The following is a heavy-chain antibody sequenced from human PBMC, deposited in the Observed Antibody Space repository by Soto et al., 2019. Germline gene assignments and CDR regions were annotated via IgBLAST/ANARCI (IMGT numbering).Heavy chain of an antibody. J-gene: IGHJ4*02. CDR2: VSHDGRNT. CDR1: GFTFSDYA. D-gene: IGHD4-4*01. V-gene: IGHV3-30*03. CDR3: ARATVTTLYYFDY. Sequence: GGSLRLSCAASGFTFSDYAMHWVRQAPGKGLEWVAVVSHDGRNTHYADSVKGRFTISRDNSKNTLYLQMNSLRAEDTAVYYCARATVTTLYYFDYWGQGTLVTVSS.